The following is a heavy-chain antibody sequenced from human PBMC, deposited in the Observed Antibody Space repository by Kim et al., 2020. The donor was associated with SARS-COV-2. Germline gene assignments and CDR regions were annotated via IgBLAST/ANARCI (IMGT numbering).Heavy chain of an antibody. Sequence: SVKGRFTISRENAKNSLYLQMNSLRAGDTAVYYCARGRGWFGESFFWFDPWGQGTLVTVSS. J-gene: IGHJ5*02. V-gene: IGHV3-13*01. D-gene: IGHD3-10*01. CDR3: ARGRGWFGESFFWFDP.